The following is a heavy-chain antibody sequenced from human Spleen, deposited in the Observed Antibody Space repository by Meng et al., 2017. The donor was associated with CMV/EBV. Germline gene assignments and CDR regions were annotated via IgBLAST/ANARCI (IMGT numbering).Heavy chain of an antibody. CDR2: ISSSSSYK. Sequence: SCAASGFTFRTYSMNWVRKAPGKGLEWVSSISSSSSYKHYADSVKGRFTISRDNAENSLYLQMNSLRAEDTAVYYCARGNSHDRGGFWGQGTLVTVSS. CDR3: ARGNSHDRGGF. CDR1: GFTFRTYS. V-gene: IGHV3-21*01. J-gene: IGHJ4*02. D-gene: IGHD3-16*01.